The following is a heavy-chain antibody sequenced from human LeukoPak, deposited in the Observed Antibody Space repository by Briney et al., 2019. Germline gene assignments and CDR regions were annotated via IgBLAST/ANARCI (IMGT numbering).Heavy chain of an antibody. Sequence: PGGSLRLSCAASELTFGDYCMTWVRQGPGKGLEWVATITKDGAEKYYVDSVKGRFTISRDNAENTLYLHMSSLRAEDTAVYYCTRGGRYTSYSWFYWGQGTLVSVSS. J-gene: IGHJ4*02. D-gene: IGHD2-15*01. V-gene: IGHV3-7*01. CDR2: ITKDGAEK. CDR3: TRGGRYTSYSWFY. CDR1: ELTFGDYC.